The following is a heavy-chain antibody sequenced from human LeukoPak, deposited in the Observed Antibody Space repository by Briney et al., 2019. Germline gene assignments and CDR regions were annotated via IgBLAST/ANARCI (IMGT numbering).Heavy chain of an antibody. CDR2: IYYSGST. CDR1: GGSISRYY. D-gene: IGHD6-13*01. J-gene: IGHJ6*03. CDR3: ARSHSSRWPSDYYYMDV. Sequence: TSETLSLTCTVSGGSISRYYWSWIRQPPGKGLEWMGYIYYSGSTNYNPSLKSRVTISVDTSKHQFSLKLSSVTAADTAVYYCARSHSSRWPSDYYYMDVWGKGTTVTVSS. V-gene: IGHV4-59*01.